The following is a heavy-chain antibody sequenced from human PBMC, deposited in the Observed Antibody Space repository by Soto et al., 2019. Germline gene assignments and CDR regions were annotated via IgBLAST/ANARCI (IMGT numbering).Heavy chain of an antibody. J-gene: IGHJ6*02. CDR1: GDSVSSNSAA. CDR2: TYYRSKWYN. CDR3: ALSAFGEDPYYYYGMDV. D-gene: IGHD3-10*01. V-gene: IGHV6-1*01. Sequence: SQTLSLTCAISGDSVSSNSAAWNWIRQSPSRGLEWLGRTYYRSKWYNDYAVSVKSRITINPDTSKNQFSLQLNSVTPEDTAVYYCALSAFGEDPYYYYGMDVWGQGTTVTVSS.